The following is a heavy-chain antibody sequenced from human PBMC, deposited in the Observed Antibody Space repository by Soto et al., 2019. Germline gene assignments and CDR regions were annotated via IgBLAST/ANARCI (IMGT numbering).Heavy chain of an antibody. CDR3: ARGSIATLYYFDY. V-gene: IGHV1-18*01. Sequence: ASVKVSCKASGYTFTSNGISWVRQAPGQGLEWMGWISADKGNTNYAQKLQGRVTMTRDTSTSTVYMELRSLRSKDTAVYYCARGSIATLYYFDYWGQGTLVTVSS. CDR1: GYTFTSNG. J-gene: IGHJ4*02. D-gene: IGHD6-6*01. CDR2: ISADKGNT.